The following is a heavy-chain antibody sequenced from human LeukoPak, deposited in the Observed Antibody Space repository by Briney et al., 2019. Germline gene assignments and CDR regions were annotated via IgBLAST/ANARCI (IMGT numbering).Heavy chain of an antibody. CDR1: GFTFSSYA. D-gene: IGHD6-13*01. Sequence: QPGGSLRLSCAASGFTFSSYAMSWVRQAPGKGLEWVSAISGSDGSTYYADSVKGRFTISRDNSKNTLYLQMNSLRAEDTAVYYCARQRYSGASSSWYFDYGGQGTLVTVSS. CDR2: ISGSDGST. CDR3: ARQRYSGASSSWYFDY. V-gene: IGHV3-23*01. J-gene: IGHJ4*02.